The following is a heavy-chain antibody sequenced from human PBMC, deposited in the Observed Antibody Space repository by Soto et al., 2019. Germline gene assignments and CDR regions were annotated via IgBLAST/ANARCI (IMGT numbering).Heavy chain of an antibody. D-gene: IGHD3-9*01. CDR1: GGSVSSGSYY. CDR3: ARAGRYFDWLLDY. CDR2: IYYSGST. V-gene: IGHV4-61*01. Sequence: PSEILSLTCTVCGGSVSSGSYYWSWIRQPPGKGLEWIGYIYYSGSTNYNPSLKSRVTISVDTSKNQFSLKLSSVTAEDTAVYYCARAGRYFDWLLDYWGQGTLVTVSS. J-gene: IGHJ4*02.